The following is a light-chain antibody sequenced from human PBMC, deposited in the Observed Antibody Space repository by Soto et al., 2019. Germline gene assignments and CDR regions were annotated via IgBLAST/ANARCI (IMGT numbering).Light chain of an antibody. CDR1: QSVSTN. Sequence: EIVMTQSPATLSVSPGERATLSCRASQSVSTNVAWYQQKAGQAPRLLIYGSSTRATGVPARFRGSGSGTEFTLTINSLQSEDVAVYYCQHYNNWLKLTFGGGTKVEI. J-gene: IGKJ4*01. CDR3: QHYNNWLKLT. CDR2: GSS. V-gene: IGKV3-15*01.